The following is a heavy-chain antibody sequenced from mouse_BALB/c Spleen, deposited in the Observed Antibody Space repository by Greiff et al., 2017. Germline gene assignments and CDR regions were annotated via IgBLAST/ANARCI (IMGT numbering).Heavy chain of an antibody. CDR3: TSPLYGPFAY. Sequence: VQLQQSGAELVKPGASVKLSCKASGYTFTSYYMYWVKQRPGQGLEWIGEINPSNGGTNFNEKFKSKATLTVDKSSSTAYMQLSSLTSEDSAVYYCTSPLYGPFAYWGQGTLVTVSA. CDR1: GYTFTSYY. D-gene: IGHD1-1*01. V-gene: IGHV1S81*02. J-gene: IGHJ3*01. CDR2: INPSNGGT.